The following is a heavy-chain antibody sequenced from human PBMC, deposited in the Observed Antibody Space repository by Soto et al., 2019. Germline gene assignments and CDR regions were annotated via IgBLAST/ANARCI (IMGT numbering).Heavy chain of an antibody. Sequence: GGSLRLSCAASGFTFSSYWMSWVRQAPGKGLEWVSNIKNSSSNIYYADSVKGRFTISRDNAKNSLYLQMNSLRDEDTAVYYCARWVEAKYYYYGMDVWGQGTTVTVSS. CDR2: IKNSSSNI. CDR3: ARWVEAKYYYYGMDV. D-gene: IGHD1-26*01. CDR1: GFTFSSYW. V-gene: IGHV3-48*02. J-gene: IGHJ6*02.